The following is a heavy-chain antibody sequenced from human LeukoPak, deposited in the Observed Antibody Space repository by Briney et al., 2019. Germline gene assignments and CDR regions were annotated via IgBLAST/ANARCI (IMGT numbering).Heavy chain of an antibody. D-gene: IGHD1-1*01. Sequence: GGSLRLSCAVSGFTFSTYAMHWVRQAPGKGLEYVSAISSSGGRTYYANSVKDRFTISRDISTNTQYLQMNSLRAEDTAVYYCAKANWDDEYIFDYWGQGTLVTVSS. V-gene: IGHV3-64*01. CDR2: ISSSGGRT. J-gene: IGHJ4*02. CDR3: AKANWDDEYIFDY. CDR1: GFTFSTYA.